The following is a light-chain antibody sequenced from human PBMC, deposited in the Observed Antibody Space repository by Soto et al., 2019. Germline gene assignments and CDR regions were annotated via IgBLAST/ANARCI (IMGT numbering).Light chain of an antibody. Sequence: DIQMTQSPSSVSASVGDRVTITCRASQGISNWLAWYQQKAGQAPKLLIYAASGLHSGVPSRFSGSGSGTDFTLTISSLQPADFATYFCQQSDSFPHTFGRGTKLEI. J-gene: IGKJ2*01. CDR3: QQSDSFPHT. CDR2: AAS. V-gene: IGKV1-12*01. CDR1: QGISNW.